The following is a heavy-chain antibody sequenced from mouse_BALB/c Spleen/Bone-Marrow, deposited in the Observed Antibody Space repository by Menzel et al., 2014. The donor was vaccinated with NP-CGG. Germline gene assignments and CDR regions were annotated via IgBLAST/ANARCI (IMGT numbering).Heavy chain of an antibody. CDR3: ARKDHDSFSDY. V-gene: IGHV1S29*02. Sequence: EVQLQQSGPELVKPGASVKISCKASGYTFTDYNMHWVKQSHGKSLEWIGYIYPYNGGTGYNQKFKTKATLTVDNSSSTAYMELRSLTSEDSAVYYCARKDHDSFSDYWGQGTTLTVSS. J-gene: IGHJ2*01. CDR1: GYTFTDYN. D-gene: IGHD2-4*01. CDR2: IYPYNGGT.